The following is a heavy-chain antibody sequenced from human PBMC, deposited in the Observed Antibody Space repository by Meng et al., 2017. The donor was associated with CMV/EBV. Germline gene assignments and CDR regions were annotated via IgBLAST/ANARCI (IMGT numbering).Heavy chain of an antibody. D-gene: IGHD7-27*01. CDR1: GYTFTGYY. CDR2: INPNSGGT. V-gene: IGHV1-2*02. Sequence: ASVKVSCKASGYTFTGYYMHWVRQAPGQGLEWMGWINPNSGGTNYAQKFQGRVTMTRDASISTAYMELSRLRSYDTAVYYCARDLGDLDYWGPDAFDIWGQGTMVTVSS. CDR3: ARDLGDLDYWGPDAFDI. J-gene: IGHJ3*02.